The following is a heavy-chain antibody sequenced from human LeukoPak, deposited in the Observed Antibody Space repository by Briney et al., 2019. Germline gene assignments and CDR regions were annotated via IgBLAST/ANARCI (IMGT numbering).Heavy chain of an antibody. V-gene: IGHV3-21*01. D-gene: IGHD3-3*01. CDR1: GFTFSSYS. CDR3: ARSPQRFFEWLSMDV. CDR2: ISSSSSYI. Sequence: GGSLRLSCAASGFTFSSYSMNWVRQTPGKGLEWVSSISSSSSYIYYADSVKGRFTISRDNAKNSLYLQMNSLRAEDTAVYYCARSPQRFFEWLSMDVWGKGTTVTVSS. J-gene: IGHJ6*04.